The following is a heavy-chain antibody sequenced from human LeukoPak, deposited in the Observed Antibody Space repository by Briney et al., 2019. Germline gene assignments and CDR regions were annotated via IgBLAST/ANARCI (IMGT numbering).Heavy chain of an antibody. CDR2: INHSGST. Sequence: SETLSLTCAVYGVSFSGYYWSWIRQPPGQGLEWIGEINHSGSTIYNPSLKSRVTISVDTSKNQFSLKLSYVIAADTAVYFCARGQLQKAAGIGQQYYYYGWDVWGKGTTVTVSS. V-gene: IGHV4-34*01. CDR1: GVSFSGYY. CDR3: ARGQLQKAAGIGQQYYYYGWDV. J-gene: IGHJ6*04. D-gene: IGHD6-13*01.